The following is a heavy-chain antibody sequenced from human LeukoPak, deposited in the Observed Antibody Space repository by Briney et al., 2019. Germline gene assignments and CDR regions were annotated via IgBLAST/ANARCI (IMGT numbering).Heavy chain of an antibody. J-gene: IGHJ4*02. Sequence: PSETLSLTCAVYGGSFSGYYWSWIRQPPGKGLEWIGEINHSGSTNYNPSLESRVIISVDTSKNQFSLKLSSVTAADTAVYYCARGDYGDYNARPDYWGQGTKVTVSS. CDR1: GGSFSGYY. CDR3: ARGDYGDYNARPDY. V-gene: IGHV4-34*01. CDR2: INHSGST. D-gene: IGHD4-17*01.